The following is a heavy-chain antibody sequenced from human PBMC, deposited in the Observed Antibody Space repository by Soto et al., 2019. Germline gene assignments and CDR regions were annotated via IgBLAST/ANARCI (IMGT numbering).Heavy chain of an antibody. D-gene: IGHD3-3*01. V-gene: IGHV4-4*07. CDR3: ARGQRFSDSFDP. CDR2: IYSSGGT. CDR1: GGAISGYY. J-gene: IGHJ5*02. Sequence: SGTLSLISTVCGGAISGYYWTWIRQPAGKGLEWIGRIYSSGGTKYNPSLKSRVDMSLDMSKNQFSLRLNSVTAADTAVYYCARGQRFSDSFDPWGQGTLVTVSS.